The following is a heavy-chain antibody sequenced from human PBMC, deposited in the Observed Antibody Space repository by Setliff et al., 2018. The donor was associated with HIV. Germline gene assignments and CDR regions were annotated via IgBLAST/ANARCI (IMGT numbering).Heavy chain of an antibody. J-gene: IGHJ6*02. CDR1: GDSISSSGPGYY. V-gene: IGHV4-39*07. CDR2: VYYSGST. Sequence: PSETLSLTCTVSGDSISSSGPGYYWGWVRQPPGGGLEWIGSVYYSGSTYYNPSLKSRVTISLDTSKNHFSLKLSSVTAADTAVYYCARGDGYRGNDAYYDTGLDVWGQGITVTVSS. D-gene: IGHD5-12*01. CDR3: ARGDGYRGNDAYYDTGLDV.